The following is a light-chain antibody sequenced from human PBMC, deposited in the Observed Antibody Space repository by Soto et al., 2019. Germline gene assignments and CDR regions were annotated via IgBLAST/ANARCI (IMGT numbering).Light chain of an antibody. Sequence: EIVLTQSPGTLSLSPGERATLSCRASQSVTSSYLAWYQQKPGQAPRLLIYDASSRATGIPDRFSGSGSGTDFTLTISRLEPEDFAVYYCQQYGSSPLTFGQGTKVEIK. J-gene: IGKJ1*01. CDR1: QSVTSSY. CDR3: QQYGSSPLT. V-gene: IGKV3-20*01. CDR2: DAS.